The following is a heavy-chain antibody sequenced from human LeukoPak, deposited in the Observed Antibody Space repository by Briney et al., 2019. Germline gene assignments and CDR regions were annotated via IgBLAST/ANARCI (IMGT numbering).Heavy chain of an antibody. J-gene: IGHJ6*02. CDR3: ARGPVAPYYGLDV. D-gene: IGHD2-15*01. V-gene: IGHV3-53*01. CDR1: GFTFSSYA. Sequence: GGSLRLSCAASGFTFSSYAMSWVRQAPGKGLEWVSVIYSDGSTYYAKSVKGRFTISRNNSKNTLYLQMNSLRAEDTAVYYCARGPVAPYYGLDVWGQGTTVTVPS. CDR2: IYSDGST.